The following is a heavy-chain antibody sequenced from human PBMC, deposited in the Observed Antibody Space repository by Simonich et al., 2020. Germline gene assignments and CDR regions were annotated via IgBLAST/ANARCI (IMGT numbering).Heavy chain of an antibody. J-gene: IGHJ4*02. D-gene: IGHD6-6*01. CDR2: INYSGST. CDR3: ARWAYSSSYFDY. V-gene: IGHV4-39*01. Sequence: QLQLQESGPGLVKPSETLSLTCTVSGGSISSSSYYWGWIRQPPGKGLEWIGSINYSGSTYYNPSLKSRVTISVDTSKNQFSLKLSSVTAADTAVYYCARWAYSSSYFDYWGQGTLVTVSS. CDR1: GGSISSSSYY.